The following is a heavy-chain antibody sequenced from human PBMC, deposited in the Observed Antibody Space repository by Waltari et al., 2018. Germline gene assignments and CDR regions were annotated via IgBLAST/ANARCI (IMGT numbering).Heavy chain of an antibody. J-gene: IGHJ5*02. D-gene: IGHD2-15*01. Sequence: QVQLVQSGAEVKKPGSSVKVSCKASGGTFSSYAISWVRQAPGQGLEWMGRVIPLFGTANYAQKFQGRVTITADESTSTAYMELSSLRSEDTAVYYCAREHCSGGSCYPNWFDPWGQGTLVTVSS. CDR3: AREHCSGGSCYPNWFDP. CDR2: VIPLFGTA. CDR1: GGTFSSYA. V-gene: IGHV1-69*15.